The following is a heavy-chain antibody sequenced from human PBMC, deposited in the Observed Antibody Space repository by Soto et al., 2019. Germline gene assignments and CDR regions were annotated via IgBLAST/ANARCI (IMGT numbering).Heavy chain of an antibody. D-gene: IGHD5-12*01. CDR2: INAGNGNT. J-gene: IGHJ4*02. Sequence: GASVKVSCKASGYTFTSYAVHWVRQAPGQRLEWMGWINAGNGNTKYSQKFQGRVTITRDTSASTAYMELSSLRSEDTAVYYCARVFGRRDGYNVFGYWGQGTLVTVSS. CDR1: GYTFTSYA. CDR3: ARVFGRRDGYNVFGY. V-gene: IGHV1-3*01.